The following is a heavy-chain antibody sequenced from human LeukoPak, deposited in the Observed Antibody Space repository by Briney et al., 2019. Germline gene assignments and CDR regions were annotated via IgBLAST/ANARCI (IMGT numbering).Heavy chain of an antibody. CDR3: ARGGTADPNADYGSGSYGDAFDI. CDR1: GYTFTSYG. D-gene: IGHD3-10*01. V-gene: IGHV1-18*01. Sequence: GASVKVSCKASGYTFTSYGISWVRQAPGRGLEWMGWISAYNGNTNYAQKLQGRVTMTTDTSTSTAYMELRSLRSDDTAVYYCARGGTADPNADYGSGSYGDAFDIWGQGTMVTVSS. CDR2: ISAYNGNT. J-gene: IGHJ3*02.